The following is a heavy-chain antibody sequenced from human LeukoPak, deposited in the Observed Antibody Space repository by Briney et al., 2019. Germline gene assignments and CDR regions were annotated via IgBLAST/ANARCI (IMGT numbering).Heavy chain of an antibody. CDR1: GDSVSSNRAS. V-gene: IGHV6-1*01. J-gene: IGHJ4*02. CDR3: SSSDGASDFDY. CDR2: TYYRSRWYN. D-gene: IGHD5-24*01. Sequence: SQTLSLTCAISGDSVSSNRASWTWIRQSPSRGLEWLGRTYYRSRWYNDYAFSLKSRTSFNPDTYKNQFSLQLNLVTPEDTAVYYCSSSDGASDFDYCGQGTRVTVSS.